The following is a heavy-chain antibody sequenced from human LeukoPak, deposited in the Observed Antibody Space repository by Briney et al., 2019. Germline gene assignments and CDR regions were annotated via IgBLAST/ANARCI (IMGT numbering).Heavy chain of an antibody. D-gene: IGHD3-3*01. V-gene: IGHV1-18*01. Sequence: ASVKVSFKASGGTLSSYAISWVRQAPGQGVECMGWISAYNGNTNYAQKLQGRVNMTTDTSTSTAYMELRSLRSDDTAVYYCARGHRKPFWSGYYFPFDYWGQGTLVTVSS. CDR3: ARGHRKPFWSGYYFPFDY. CDR1: GGTLSSYA. CDR2: ISAYNGNT. J-gene: IGHJ4*02.